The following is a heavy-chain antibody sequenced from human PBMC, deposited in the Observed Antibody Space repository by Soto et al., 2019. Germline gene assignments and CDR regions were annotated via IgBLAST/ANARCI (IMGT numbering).Heavy chain of an antibody. CDR2: ITPIFGTA. J-gene: IGHJ5*02. D-gene: IGHD2-15*01. CDR3: ARGLLRPNWFDP. CDR1: GGTFSSYA. V-gene: IGHV1-69*06. Sequence: ASVKVSCKASGGTFSSYAISWGRQAPGQGLEWMGGITPIFGTANYAQKFQGRVTITADKSTSTAYMELSSLRSEDTAVYYCARGLLRPNWFDPWGQGTLVTVSS.